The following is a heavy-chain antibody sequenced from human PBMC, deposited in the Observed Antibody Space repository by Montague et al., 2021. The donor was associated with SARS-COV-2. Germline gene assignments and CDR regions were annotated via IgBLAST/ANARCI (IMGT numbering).Heavy chain of an antibody. V-gene: IGHV4-34*01. J-gene: IGHJ6*02. D-gene: IGHD3-10*01. CDR3: ARGQVTVYGFLIFLPAAGRLDA. CDR1: SGSFSDFY. Sequence: SETLSLTCAVYSGSFSDFYWTWIRQSPGKGLEWIGEINHTGSATYNPSLRGRVTLSIDTSKNQFSLKLQSLTPADTGVYYCARGQVTVYGFLIFLPAAGRLDAWGQGTSVTVSS. CDR2: INHTGSA.